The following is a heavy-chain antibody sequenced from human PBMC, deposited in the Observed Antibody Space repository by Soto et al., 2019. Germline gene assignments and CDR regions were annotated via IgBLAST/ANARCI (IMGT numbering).Heavy chain of an antibody. D-gene: IGHD6-13*01. CDR3: AKGLVSSSPLYNWFDP. Sequence: GGSLRLSCAASGFTFSSYAMSWVRQAPGKGLEWVSAISGSGGSTYYADSVKGRFTISRDNSKNTLYLQMNSLRAEDTAVYYCAKGLVSSSPLYNWFDPWGQGTLVTVSS. CDR2: ISGSGGST. V-gene: IGHV3-23*01. J-gene: IGHJ5*02. CDR1: GFTFSSYA.